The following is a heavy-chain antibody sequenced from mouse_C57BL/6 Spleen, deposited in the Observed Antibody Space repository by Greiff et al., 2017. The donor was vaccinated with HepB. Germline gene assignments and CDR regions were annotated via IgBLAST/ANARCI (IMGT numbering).Heavy chain of an antibody. CDR1: GYTFTSYW. J-gene: IGHJ2*01. CDR3: ARGLDWYFDY. CDR2: IYPSDSET. V-gene: IGHV1-61*01. Sequence: QVQLKQPGAELVRPGSSVKLSCKASGYTFTSYWMDWVKQRPGQGLEWIGNIYPSDSETHYNQKFKDKATLTVDKSSSTAYMQLSSLTSEDSAVYYCARGLDWYFDYWGQGTTLTVSS. D-gene: IGHD2-2*01.